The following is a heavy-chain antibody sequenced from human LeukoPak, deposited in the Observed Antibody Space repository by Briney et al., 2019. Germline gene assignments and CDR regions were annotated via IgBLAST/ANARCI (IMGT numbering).Heavy chain of an antibody. CDR1: GGSISSGGYY. V-gene: IGHV4-30-2*01. D-gene: IGHD3-10*01. J-gene: IGHJ3*02. Sequence: SETLSLTCTVSGGSISSGGYYWSWIRQPPGKGLEWIGYIYHSGSTYYNPSLKSRVTISVDRSKNQFSLKLSSVTAADTAVYYCARAAMRFGGPMVAFDIWGQGTMVTVSS. CDR3: ARAAMRFGGPMVAFDI. CDR2: IYHSGST.